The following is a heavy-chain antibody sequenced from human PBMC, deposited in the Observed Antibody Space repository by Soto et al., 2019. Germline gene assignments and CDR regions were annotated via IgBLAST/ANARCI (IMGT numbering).Heavy chain of an antibody. CDR2: IYYSGST. V-gene: IGHV4-39*07. Sequence: SETLSLTCIVSGGSISSGSYYWGWIRQPPGKGLEWIGSIYYSGSTYYNPSLKSRVTISVDTSKNQFFLNLTSVTAADTAVYYCATYRKFFQIWGQGTKVTVSS. CDR1: GGSISSGSYY. J-gene: IGHJ3*02. CDR3: ATYRKFFQI.